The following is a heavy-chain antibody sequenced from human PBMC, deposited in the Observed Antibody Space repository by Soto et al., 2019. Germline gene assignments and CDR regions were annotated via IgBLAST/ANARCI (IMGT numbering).Heavy chain of an antibody. CDR3: ARGRRANFAP. V-gene: IGHV1-8*01. J-gene: IGHJ5*02. CDR1: GYAFSNND. D-gene: IGHD6-25*01. CDR2: VNPNSGNT. Sequence: ASVKVSCKASGYAFSNNDISWVRQGTGQGLEWMGWVNPNSGNTGYAQKFQDRVTMTRDRFISTAYMELRSLTYEDTAVYYCARGRRANFAPWGQGTLVTVSS.